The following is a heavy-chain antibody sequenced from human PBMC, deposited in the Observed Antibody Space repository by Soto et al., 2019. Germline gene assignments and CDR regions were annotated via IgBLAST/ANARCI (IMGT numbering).Heavy chain of an antibody. CDR3: ARDPVEAYYYYGMDV. Sequence: ASVKVSCKASGYTFTSYGISWVRQAPGQGLEWMGWISAYNGNTNYAQKLQGRVTMTTDTSTSTAYMELRSLRSDDTAVYYCARDPVEAYYYYGMDVWGQGTTVTVSS. CDR1: GYTFTSYG. D-gene: IGHD2-15*01. CDR2: ISAYNGNT. J-gene: IGHJ6*02. V-gene: IGHV1-18*01.